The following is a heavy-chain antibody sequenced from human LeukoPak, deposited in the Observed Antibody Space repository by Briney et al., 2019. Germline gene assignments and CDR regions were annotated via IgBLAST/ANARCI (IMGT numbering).Heavy chain of an antibody. Sequence: SETLSLTCTVSGGSISSSSYYWGWIRQPPGKGLEWIGSIYYSGSTYYNPSLKSRVTISVDTSENQFSLKLSSVTAADTAVYYCAREASDYYASSGYPGSDYWGQGTLVTVSS. CDR3: AREASDYYASSGYPGSDY. V-gene: IGHV4-39*07. CDR2: IYYSGST. J-gene: IGHJ4*02. CDR1: GGSISSSSYY. D-gene: IGHD3-22*01.